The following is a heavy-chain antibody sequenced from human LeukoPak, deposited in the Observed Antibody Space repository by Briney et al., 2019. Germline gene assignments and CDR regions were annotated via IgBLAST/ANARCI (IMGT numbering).Heavy chain of an antibody. CDR3: ARGWSGFDPFDY. Sequence: PSETLSLTCTVSGGSISSGSYYWSWIRQPAGKGLEWIGRIYTSGSTNYNPSLKSRVTMSIDTSKNQFSLKLSSVTAADTAVYYCARGWSGFDPFDYWGQGTLVTASS. CDR1: GGSISSGSYY. CDR2: IYTSGST. V-gene: IGHV4-61*02. J-gene: IGHJ4*02. D-gene: IGHD3-3*01.